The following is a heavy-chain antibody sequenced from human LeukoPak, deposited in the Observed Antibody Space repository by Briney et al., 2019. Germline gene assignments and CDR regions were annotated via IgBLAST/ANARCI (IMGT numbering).Heavy chain of an antibody. CDR3: ARSLENYASSSFPGY. J-gene: IGHJ4*02. CDR2: ISSSSSYI. CDR1: GFTVGSHS. V-gene: IGHV3-21*01. Sequence: PGGSLRLSCAASGFTVGSHSMNWVRQAPGKGLEWVSSISSSSSYITYADSVKGRFTISRDNAKNSLYLQMNSLRAEDTAVYYCARSLENYASSSFPGYWGQGTLVTVSS. D-gene: IGHD3-22*01.